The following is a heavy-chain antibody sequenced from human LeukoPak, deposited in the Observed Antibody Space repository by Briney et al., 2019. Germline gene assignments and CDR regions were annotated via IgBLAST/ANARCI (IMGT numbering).Heavy chain of an antibody. D-gene: IGHD4-17*01. CDR3: ATGLGDFWNFDY. CDR2: VDPEDGET. Sequence: GASVKVSCKVSGYTFTDYYMHWVQQAPGKGLEWMGLVDPEDGETIYAEKFQGRVTITADTSTDTAYMELGSLRSEDTAVYYCATGLGDFWNFDYWGQGTLVTVSS. CDR1: GYTFTDYY. J-gene: IGHJ4*02. V-gene: IGHV1-69-2*01.